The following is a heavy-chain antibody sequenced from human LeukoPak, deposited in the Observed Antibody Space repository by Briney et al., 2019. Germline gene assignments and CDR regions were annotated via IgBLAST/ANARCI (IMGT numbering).Heavy chain of an antibody. J-gene: IGHJ4*02. D-gene: IGHD1-26*01. CDR1: GFTFSSYS. Sequence: GGSLRLSCAASGFTFSSYSMNWVRQAPGKGLEWVSSISSSSYIYYADSVKGRFTISRDNAKNSLYLQMNSLRAEDTAVYYCARGIVGATYGYWGQGTLVTVSS. V-gene: IGHV3-21*01. CDR2: ISSSSYI. CDR3: ARGIVGATYGY.